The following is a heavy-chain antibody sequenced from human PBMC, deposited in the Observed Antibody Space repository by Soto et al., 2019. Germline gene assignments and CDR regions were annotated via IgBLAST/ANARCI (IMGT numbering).Heavy chain of an antibody. V-gene: IGHV1-69*13. CDR2: IIPIFGTA. Sequence: SGKVSCKASGGTFISYAISWVLQAPVQGLEWMGRIIPIFGTANYAQKFQGRVTITADESTSTAYMELSSLRSEDTAVYYCARGHKDIVVVVAATPYYYYGMDVWGQGTTVTVSS. CDR1: GGTFISYA. CDR3: ARGHKDIVVVVAATPYYYYGMDV. D-gene: IGHD2-15*01. J-gene: IGHJ6*02.